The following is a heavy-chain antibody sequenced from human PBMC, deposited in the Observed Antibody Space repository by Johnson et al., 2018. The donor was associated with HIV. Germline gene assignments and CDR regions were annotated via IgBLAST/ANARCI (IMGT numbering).Heavy chain of an antibody. Sequence: VQLVESGGGVVQPGRSLRLSCAASGFTFSDHYMDWVRQAPGKGLEWVGRSRNKANTYTTEYAVSVKGRFTISRDDSKNSLYLQMNSLRAEDTAVYYCARAAYSGSHHDAFDIWGQGTMVTVSS. CDR2: SRNKANTYTT. D-gene: IGHD1-26*01. CDR3: ARAAYSGSHHDAFDI. J-gene: IGHJ3*02. V-gene: IGHV3-72*01. CDR1: GFTFSDHY.